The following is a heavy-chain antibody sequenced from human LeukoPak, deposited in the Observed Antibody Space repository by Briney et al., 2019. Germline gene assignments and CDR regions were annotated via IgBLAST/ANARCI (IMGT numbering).Heavy chain of an antibody. CDR3: ARATNSYGGNSDY. J-gene: IGHJ4*02. CDR2: ISSYGDNT. V-gene: IGHV3-64*01. D-gene: IGHD4-23*01. CDR1: GFTFSDYT. Sequence: GGSLRLSCVASGFTFSDYTMHWVRQAPGKGLEYVSAISSYGDNTYYANSVKGRLTISRDNSKNTLYLQMGSLRADDMAVYYCARATNSYGGNSDYWGQGTLVTVSS.